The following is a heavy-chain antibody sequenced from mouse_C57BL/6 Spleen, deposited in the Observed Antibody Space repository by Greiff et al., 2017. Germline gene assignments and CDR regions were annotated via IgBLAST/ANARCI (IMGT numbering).Heavy chain of an antibody. CDR3: ARPFYDYDVYYFYY. CDR1: GFTFSDYY. Sequence: EVKLMESEGGLVQPGSSMKLSCTASGFTFSDYYMAWVRQVPEKGLEWVANINYDGSSTYYLDSLKSRFIISRDNAKNILYLQMSSLKSEDTATYYCARPFYDYDVYYFYYWGQGTTLTLSS. CDR2: INYDGSST. V-gene: IGHV5-16*01. D-gene: IGHD2-4*01. J-gene: IGHJ2*01.